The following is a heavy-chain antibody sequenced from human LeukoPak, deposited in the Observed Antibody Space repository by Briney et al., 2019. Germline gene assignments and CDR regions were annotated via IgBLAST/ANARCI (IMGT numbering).Heavy chain of an antibody. CDR1: GYSISSGYY. Sequence: SETLSLTCTVSGYSISSGYYWGWIRQPPGKGLEWIGSIYHSGSTYYNPSLKSRVTISVDTSKNQFSLKLSSVTAADTAVYYCARQGYTSSWYPVGGFDYWGQGTLVTVSS. V-gene: IGHV4-38-2*02. CDR2: IYHSGST. D-gene: IGHD6-13*01. J-gene: IGHJ4*02. CDR3: ARQGYTSSWYPVGGFDY.